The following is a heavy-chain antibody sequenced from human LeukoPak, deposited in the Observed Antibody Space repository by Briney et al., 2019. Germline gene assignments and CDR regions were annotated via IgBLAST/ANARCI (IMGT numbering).Heavy chain of an antibody. J-gene: IGHJ4*02. CDR1: GFTFDDYT. CDR3: AKDFKPYSSAGGVDY. D-gene: IGHD6-25*01. CDR2: ISWDGGST. V-gene: IGHV3-43*01. Sequence: PGGSLRLSSAASGFTFDDYTMHWVRQAPGKGLEWVSLISWDGGSTYYADSVKGRFTISRDNSKNSLYLQMNSLRTEDTALYYCAKDFKPYSSAGGVDYWGQGTLVTVSS.